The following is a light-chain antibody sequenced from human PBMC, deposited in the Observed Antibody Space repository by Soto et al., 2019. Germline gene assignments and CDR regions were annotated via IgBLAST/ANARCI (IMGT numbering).Light chain of an antibody. CDR1: QSVSIY. J-gene: IGKJ4*01. CDR2: GAS. V-gene: IGKV3-15*01. Sequence: EIVMTQSPATLYVSTGERVTLSCRASQSVSIYLAWYQQRPGQAPRPLIYGASTRSTGIPARFSASGSGTEFTLTINSLQSEDFAVYYCQQYNYWPLTFGGGTRVEI. CDR3: QQYNYWPLT.